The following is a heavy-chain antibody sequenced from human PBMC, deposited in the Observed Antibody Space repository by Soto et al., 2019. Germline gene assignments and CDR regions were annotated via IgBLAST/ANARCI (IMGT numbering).Heavy chain of an antibody. J-gene: IGHJ4*02. CDR1: GFIFSSYP. D-gene: IGHD3-3*01. V-gene: IGHV3-23*01. CDR3: AKESWRNYFES. CDR2: ISGRGDRA. Sequence: EVQLLESGGDLVQPGGSLRLSCAASGFIFSSYPMSWVRHAPGRGLQWLSTISGRGDRAYYADSVRGRFTISRDSSKNTLYLQMNSLGAEDTAIYYCAKESWRNYFESWGQGALGTVSS.